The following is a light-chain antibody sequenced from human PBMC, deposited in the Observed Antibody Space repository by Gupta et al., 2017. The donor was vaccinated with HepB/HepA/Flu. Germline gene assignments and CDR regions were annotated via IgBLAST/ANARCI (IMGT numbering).Light chain of an antibody. CDR3: QVWDGSGDLPV. CDR1: NIGTKG. Sequence: SYVLTQPPSVSVAPGQTAKIPCEGNNIGTKGVRWYQQNPGQAPVLVIYSDGDRPSGISERLSGSNSGSTATLTITRVEAGDEADYYCQVWDGSGDLPVFGGGTKLTVL. CDR2: SDG. J-gene: IGLJ3*02. V-gene: IGLV3-21*04.